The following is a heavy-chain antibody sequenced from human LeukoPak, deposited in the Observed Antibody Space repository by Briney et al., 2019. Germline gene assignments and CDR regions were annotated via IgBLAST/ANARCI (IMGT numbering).Heavy chain of an antibody. Sequence: SETLSLTCAVYGVSFSGYYWSWIRQPPGKGLEWSGEINHSGSTNYNPSLKSRVTISVDTSTNQFSLKLSSVTAADTAVYYCVTAVVTPGRFDYWGQGTLVTVSS. V-gene: IGHV4-34*01. J-gene: IGHJ4*02. CDR3: VTAVVTPGRFDY. CDR1: GVSFSGYY. D-gene: IGHD3-10*01. CDR2: INHSGST.